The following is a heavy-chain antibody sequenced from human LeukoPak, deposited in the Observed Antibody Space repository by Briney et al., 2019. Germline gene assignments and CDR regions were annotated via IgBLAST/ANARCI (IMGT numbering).Heavy chain of an antibody. CDR3: ARDRSSSWDYYYYYYGMDV. CDR2: ISAYNGNT. J-gene: IGHJ6*02. V-gene: IGHV1-18*01. CDR1: GYTLTSYG. Sequence: ASVKVSCKASGYTLTSYGISWVRQAPGQGLEWMGWISAYNGNTNYAQKLQGRVTMTRNTSISTAYMELSSLRSEDTAVYYCARDRSSSWDYYYYYYGMDVWGQGTTVTVSS. D-gene: IGHD6-13*01.